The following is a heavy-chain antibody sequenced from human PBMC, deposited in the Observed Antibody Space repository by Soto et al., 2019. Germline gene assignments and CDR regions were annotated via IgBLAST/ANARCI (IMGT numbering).Heavy chain of an antibody. CDR1: GFTFSNYD. V-gene: IGHV3-13*01. CDR3: ARWGSVAARPRYYYYGMDV. J-gene: IGHJ6*02. Sequence: GGSLRLSCAASGFTFSNYDMHWVRQATGKGLEWASAIGTAGDTYYPGSVKGRFTISRENARNSLYLQMNSLRAEDTAVYYCARWGSVAARPRYYYYGMDVWGQGTTVTVSS. CDR2: IGTAGDT. D-gene: IGHD6-6*01.